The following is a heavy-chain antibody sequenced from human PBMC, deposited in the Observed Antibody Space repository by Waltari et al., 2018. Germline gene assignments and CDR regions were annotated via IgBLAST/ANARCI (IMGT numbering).Heavy chain of an antibody. V-gene: IGHV3-30*02. Sequence: QVQLVESGGGVVQPGGSLRLSCAASGFTFSSYGMHWVRQDPGKGLEWVAFIRYDGSNKYYADSVKGRFTISRDNSKNTLYLQMNSLRAEDTAVYYCAKDRRYFDYWGQGTLVTVSS. CDR1: GFTFSSYG. CDR2: IRYDGSNK. CDR3: AKDRRYFDY. J-gene: IGHJ4*02.